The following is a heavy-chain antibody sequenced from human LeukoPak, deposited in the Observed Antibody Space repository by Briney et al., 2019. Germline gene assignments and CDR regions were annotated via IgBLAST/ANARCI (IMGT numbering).Heavy chain of an antibody. J-gene: IGHJ4*02. CDR3: ASLRSGSRSDS. V-gene: IGHV3-66*01. CDR2: VYSGGGT. D-gene: IGHD5-12*01. CDR1: GFTVSSNH. Sequence: GGSLRLSCAASGFTVSSNHMSWVRQAPGKGLEWVSVVYSGGGTYYADSVKGRFTISRDNSKNTLYLQMNSLRAEDAALYYCASLRSGSRSDSWGQGTLVTVSS.